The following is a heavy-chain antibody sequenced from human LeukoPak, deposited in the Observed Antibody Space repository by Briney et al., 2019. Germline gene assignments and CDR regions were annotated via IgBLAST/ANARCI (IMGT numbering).Heavy chain of an antibody. V-gene: IGHV4-61*01. J-gene: IGHJ5*02. CDR3: ARLLGCSSTSCSPREGWFDP. Sequence: SETLSLTCTVSGGSISSSSYYWSWIRQPPGKGLEWFGYIYYSGSTNYNPSLKSRVTISVDTSKNQFSLKLSSVTAADTAVYYCARLLGCSSTSCSPREGWFDPWGQGTLVTVSS. CDR2: IYYSGST. D-gene: IGHD2-2*01. CDR1: GGSISSSSYY.